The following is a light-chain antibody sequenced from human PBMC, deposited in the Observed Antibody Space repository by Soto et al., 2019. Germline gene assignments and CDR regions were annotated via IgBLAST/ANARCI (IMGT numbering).Light chain of an antibody. V-gene: IGKV3-11*01. CDR1: ESVGNY. J-gene: IGKJ5*01. CDR3: QQRLDWPPIT. Sequence: EIVLTQSPATLSLSPGERAALSCRASESVGNYLLWYQQKPGQAPRLLIYDASNRATGIPARFSGSGSETDFTLTISSLEPEDSAVYYCQQRLDWPPITFGQGTRLEIK. CDR2: DAS.